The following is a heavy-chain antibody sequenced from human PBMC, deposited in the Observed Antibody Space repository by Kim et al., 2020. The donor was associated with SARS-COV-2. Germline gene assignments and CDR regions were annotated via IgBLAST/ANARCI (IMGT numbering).Heavy chain of an antibody. J-gene: IGHJ4*02. D-gene: IGHD6-13*01. V-gene: IGHV4-30-2*04. CDR3: ARVHTSSWEIDY. Sequence: YYTPSLKSRVTPSLATSRNQFSLNLSSVTVADTAVYYCARVHTSSWEIDYWGQGTLVTVSS.